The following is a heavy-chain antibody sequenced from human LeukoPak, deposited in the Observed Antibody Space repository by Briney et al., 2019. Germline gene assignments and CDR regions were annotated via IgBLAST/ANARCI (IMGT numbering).Heavy chain of an antibody. Sequence: GGSLRLSCAASGFTFSSYGMHWVRQAPGKGLEWVSAISGSGGSTYYADSVKGRFTISRDNSKNTLYLQMNSLRAEDTAVYYCAKDVLDAFDIWGQGTMVTVSS. J-gene: IGHJ3*02. V-gene: IGHV3-23*01. CDR1: GFTFSSYG. CDR3: AKDVLDAFDI. CDR2: ISGSGGST.